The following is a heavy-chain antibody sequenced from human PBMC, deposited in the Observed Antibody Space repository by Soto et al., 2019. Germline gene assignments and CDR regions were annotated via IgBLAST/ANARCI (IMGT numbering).Heavy chain of an antibody. CDR1: GYSFTSYW. CDR3: ARGYCTTTICDPWFDP. Sequence: GESLKISCKGSGYSFTSYWIGWVRQMPGKGLEWLWIIYPGDSDTRYSPSFQGQVTISADKSITTAYLQWSSLKASDTAMYYCARGYCTTTICDPWFDPWGQGTLVT. CDR2: IYPGDSDT. V-gene: IGHV5-51*03. D-gene: IGHD2-2*01. J-gene: IGHJ5*02.